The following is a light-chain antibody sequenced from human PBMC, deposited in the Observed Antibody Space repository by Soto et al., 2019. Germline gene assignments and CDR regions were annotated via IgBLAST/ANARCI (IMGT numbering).Light chain of an antibody. V-gene: IGKV1-39*01. J-gene: IGKJ4*01. CDR1: QSISNY. CDR2: DTS. Sequence: EIQMTQSPSSLSASVGDRVTITCRASQSISNYLSWYQQKAGKAPKLLIFDTSTLQSGVPSRFSGSGSGTEFTLTISSLHPEDFATYYCLQSFNTPLTFGGGSTIEIK. CDR3: LQSFNTPLT.